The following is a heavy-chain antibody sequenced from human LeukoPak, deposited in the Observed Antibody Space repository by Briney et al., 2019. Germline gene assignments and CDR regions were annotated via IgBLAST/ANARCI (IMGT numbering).Heavy chain of an antibody. CDR3: AKAPVTSCSGVYCYPFDY. J-gene: IGHJ4*02. Sequence: GGSLRLSCAAPGFTFSSYSMNWVRQAPGKGLEWVSFISSSSTYIYYADSLKGRFTISRDNSKNTLYLQMNSLRAEDAAVYYCAKAPVTSCSGVYCYPFDYWGQGTLVTVSS. V-gene: IGHV3-21*04. CDR2: ISSSSTYI. CDR1: GFTFSSYS. D-gene: IGHD2-15*01.